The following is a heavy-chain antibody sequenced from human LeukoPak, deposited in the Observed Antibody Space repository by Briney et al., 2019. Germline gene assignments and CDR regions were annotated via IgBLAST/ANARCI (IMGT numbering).Heavy chain of an antibody. CDR2: RSLSGLI. CDR1: VGSFSTTNG. V-gene: IGHV4-4*02. Sequence: SSETLSLTCGVSVGSFSTTNGWGWIRQSPGQGLDRIGERSLSGLIIYSPYLNSLVTMSLDMPKNQLSLNLSSVTGAGTAVYYCWRENGAISPFGFWGQGTLVTVTP. CDR3: WRENGAISPFGF. J-gene: IGHJ4*02. D-gene: IGHD2-8*01.